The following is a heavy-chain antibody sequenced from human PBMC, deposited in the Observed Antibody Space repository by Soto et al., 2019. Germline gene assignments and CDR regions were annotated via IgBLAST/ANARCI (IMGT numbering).Heavy chain of an antibody. Sequence: QVQLVQSGAEVKKPGSSVKVSCKASGGTFSSYAISWVRQAPGQGLEWMGGIIPIFGTANYAQKFQGRVTITXVESTXXAYMELSSLRSEDTAVYYCARDLSAGTENDYGMDVWGQGTTVTVSS. V-gene: IGHV1-69*05. CDR2: IIPIFGTA. CDR3: ARDLSAGTENDYGMDV. D-gene: IGHD6-13*01. J-gene: IGHJ6*02. CDR1: GGTFSSYA.